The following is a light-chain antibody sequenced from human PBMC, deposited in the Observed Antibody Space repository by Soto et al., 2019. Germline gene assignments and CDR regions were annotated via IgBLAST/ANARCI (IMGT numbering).Light chain of an antibody. CDR1: QSISIN. CDR3: QQSENWPQT. V-gene: IGKV3-15*01. CDR2: RAS. Sequence: EIVMTQSPANLSVSPGERATISCRASQSISINLAWYQQKLGQAPSLLIYRASTRATGIPAMLSGSVSRTELTLTIRSLPSGDFARYYCQQSENWPQTFVQGTKVEI. J-gene: IGKJ1*01.